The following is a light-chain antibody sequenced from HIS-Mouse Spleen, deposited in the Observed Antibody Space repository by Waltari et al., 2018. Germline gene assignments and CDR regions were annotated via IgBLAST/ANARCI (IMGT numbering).Light chain of an antibody. CDR2: EGS. Sequence: QSALTQPASVSGSPGQSITISCTGTSSAVGSYNLFSWYQQHPGKAPKLMIYEGSKRPSGVSKRVAGSKSGNTASLTISGLQAEDEADYYCCSYAGSSTYWVFGGGTKLTVL. J-gene: IGLJ3*02. CDR3: CSYAGSSTYWV. CDR1: SSAVGSYNL. V-gene: IGLV2-23*01.